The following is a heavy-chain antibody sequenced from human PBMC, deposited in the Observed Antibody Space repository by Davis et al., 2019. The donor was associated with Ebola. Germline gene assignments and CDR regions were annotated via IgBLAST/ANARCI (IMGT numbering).Heavy chain of an antibody. CDR2: IWYDGSNK. V-gene: IGHV3-33*01. CDR3: ARGGSYYNWFDP. D-gene: IGHD1-26*01. Sequence: AGSLRLSCAASGFTFSSYGMHWVRQAPGKGLEWVAVIWYDGSNKYYADSVKGRFTISRDNSKNTLYLQMNSLRAEDTAVYYCARGGSYYNWFDPWGQGTLVTVSS. CDR1: GFTFSSYG. J-gene: IGHJ5*02.